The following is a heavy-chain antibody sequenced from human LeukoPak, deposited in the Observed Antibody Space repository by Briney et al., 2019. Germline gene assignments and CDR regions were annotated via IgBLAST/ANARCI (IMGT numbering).Heavy chain of an antibody. V-gene: IGHV4-4*02. Sequence: PSETLSLTCAVSGGFISSSNWWSWVRQPPGKGLEWIGEIYHSGSTNYNPSLKSRVTISVDKSKNQFSLKLSSVTAADTAVYYCASSADYYDSSGYCWGQGTLVTVSS. J-gene: IGHJ4*02. CDR1: GGFISSSNW. CDR3: ASSADYYDSSGYC. CDR2: IYHSGST. D-gene: IGHD3-22*01.